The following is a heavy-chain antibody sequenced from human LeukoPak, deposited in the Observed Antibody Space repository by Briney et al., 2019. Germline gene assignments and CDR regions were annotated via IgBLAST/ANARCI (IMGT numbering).Heavy chain of an antibody. J-gene: IGHJ5*02. CDR1: GYTFTSYA. Sequence: ASVKVSCKASGYTFTSYAISWVRQAPGQGLEWMGGIIPIFGTANYAQKFQGRVTITADESTSTAYMELSSLRSEDTAVYYCARDLVSWAIFGVVITNNWFDPWGQGTLVTVSS. D-gene: IGHD3-3*01. CDR3: ARDLVSWAIFGVVITNNWFDP. V-gene: IGHV1-69*13. CDR2: IIPIFGTA.